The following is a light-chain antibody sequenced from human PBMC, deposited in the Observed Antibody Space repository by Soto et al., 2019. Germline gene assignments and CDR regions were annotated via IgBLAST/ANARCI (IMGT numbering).Light chain of an antibody. Sequence: QSALTQPASVSGSPGQSITISCTGTNSDVGGYNYVSWYQQHPGKAPKPMIYEVSNRPSGVSNRFSGSKSGNTASLTISGLQAEDEADYYCRSYTSSTTYVFGTGTRSPS. CDR3: RSYTSSTTYV. J-gene: IGLJ1*01. V-gene: IGLV2-14*01. CDR1: NSDVGGYNY. CDR2: EVS.